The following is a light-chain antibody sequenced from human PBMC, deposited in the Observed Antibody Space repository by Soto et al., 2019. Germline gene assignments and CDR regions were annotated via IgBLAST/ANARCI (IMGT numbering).Light chain of an antibody. CDR2: GAS. V-gene: IGKV3-15*01. Sequence: EIVMTQSPASLSVSPGDGASLSCWASQSVASNVAWYQQKPGQGPRLLIHGASTRAAGVQARFSGSGSGTDFTLPISSLQSEDFAVYFCQQYHNWTPQYTFGQGTELQIK. CDR1: QSVASN. J-gene: IGKJ2*01. CDR3: QQYHNWTPQYT.